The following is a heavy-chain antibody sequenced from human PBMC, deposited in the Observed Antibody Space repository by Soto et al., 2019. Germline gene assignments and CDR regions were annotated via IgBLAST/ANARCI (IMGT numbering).Heavy chain of an antibody. V-gene: IGHV4-59*12. J-gene: IGHJ3*02. Sequence: PSETLSLTCTVSGGSINTYYWSWFRQPPGKGLEWIGYINHRGSANYNPSLKSRVTISVDTSKNQFSLKLSSVTAADTAVYYCARGPYYDILTGYSGALDIWDQGTMVTV. CDR2: INHRGSA. CDR3: ARGPYYDILTGYSGALDI. D-gene: IGHD3-9*01. CDR1: GGSINTYY.